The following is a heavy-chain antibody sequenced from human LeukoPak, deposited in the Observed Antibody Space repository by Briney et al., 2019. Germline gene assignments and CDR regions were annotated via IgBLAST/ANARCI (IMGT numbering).Heavy chain of an antibody. CDR3: ARQYGRPFDY. CDR1: GYTFSSSW. CDR2: IYPGDSDT. Sequence: GESLKISCKGSGYTFSSSWIGWVRQMPGKGLEWMGIIYPGDSDTRYSPSFEGQVTISADKSINTAYRQWSSLKATDTGMYFCARQYGRPFDYWGQGTLVTVSS. D-gene: IGHD4-17*01. V-gene: IGHV5-51*01. J-gene: IGHJ4*02.